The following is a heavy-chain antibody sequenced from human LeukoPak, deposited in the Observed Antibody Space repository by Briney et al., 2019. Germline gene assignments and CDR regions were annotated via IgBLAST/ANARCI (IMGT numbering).Heavy chain of an antibody. J-gene: IGHJ4*02. CDR1: GGSISSYY. CDR3: ARDYYGSGSFDY. V-gene: IGHV4-59*01. CDR2: IYYSGST. D-gene: IGHD3-10*01. Sequence: PSETLSLTCTVSGGSISSYYWSWIRQPPGKGLEWIGYIYYSGSTNYNPSLKSRVTISVDTSKNQFSLKLSSVTAADTAVYNCARDYYGSGSFDYWGQGTLVTVSS.